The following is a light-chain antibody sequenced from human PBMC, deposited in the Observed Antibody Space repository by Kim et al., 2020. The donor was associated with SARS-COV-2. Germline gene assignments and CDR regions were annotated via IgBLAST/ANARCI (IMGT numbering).Light chain of an antibody. Sequence: LTCTLRSGINVGTYRIYWDRQRPGSPPQYLLRYKSDSDKQQGSGVPSRFSGSKDASANAGILLISGLQSEDEADYYCMISHNGAWVFGGGTQLTVL. CDR3: MISHNGAWV. CDR2: YKSDSDK. V-gene: IGLV5-45*02. J-gene: IGLJ3*02. CDR1: SGINVGTYR.